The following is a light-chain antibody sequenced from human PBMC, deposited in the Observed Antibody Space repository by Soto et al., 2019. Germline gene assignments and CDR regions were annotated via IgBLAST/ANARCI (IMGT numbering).Light chain of an antibody. CDR1: NIGVKS. J-gene: IGLJ3*02. V-gene: IGLV3-21*02. CDR2: DDS. Sequence: SYELTQPPSESLAPGQTARITCGGRNIGVKSVHWYQQKPGQAPVLIVFDDSDRHSGIPGRFSGSNSGDTATLTISRVEAGDEADYYCQLWDTDSDHQVFGGGTKLTVL. CDR3: QLWDTDSDHQV.